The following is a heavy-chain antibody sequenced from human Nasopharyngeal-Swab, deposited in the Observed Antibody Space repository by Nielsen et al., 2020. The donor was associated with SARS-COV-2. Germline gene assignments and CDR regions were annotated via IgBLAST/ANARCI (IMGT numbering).Heavy chain of an antibody. V-gene: IGHV3-23*01. J-gene: IGHJ4*02. Sequence: VRQMPGKGLEWVSAISGSGGSTYYADSVKGRFTISRDNSKNTLYLQMNSLRAEDTAVYYCAKGRYCSGGSCYEADYWGQGTLVTVSS. CDR3: AKGRYCSGGSCYEADY. CDR2: ISGSGGST. D-gene: IGHD2-15*01.